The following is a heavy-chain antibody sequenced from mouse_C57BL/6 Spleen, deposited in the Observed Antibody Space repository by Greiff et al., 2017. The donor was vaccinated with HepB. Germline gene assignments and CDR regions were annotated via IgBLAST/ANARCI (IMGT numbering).Heavy chain of an antibody. CDR1: GYAFSSSW. D-gene: IGHD2-12*01. CDR2: IYPGDGDT. J-gene: IGHJ2*01. Sequence: QVQLQHSGPELVKPGASVKISCKASGYAFSSSWMNWVKQRPGKGLEWIGRIYPGDGDTNYNGKFKGKATLTADKSSSTAYMQLSSLTSEDSAVYFCARGELIYWGQGTTLTVSS. V-gene: IGHV1-82*01. CDR3: ARGELIY.